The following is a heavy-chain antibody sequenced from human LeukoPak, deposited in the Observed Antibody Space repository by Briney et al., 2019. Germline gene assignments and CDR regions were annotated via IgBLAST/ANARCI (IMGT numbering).Heavy chain of an antibody. CDR1: GGTFSSYA. Sequence: ASVKVSCKASGGTFSSYAISWARQATGQGLEWMGWMNPNSGNTGCAQKFQGGVTMTRNTSISTAYMELSSLRSEDTAVYYCATAPSRLRYFDWLLYGGGDYWGQGTLVTVSS. D-gene: IGHD3-9*01. V-gene: IGHV1-8*02. CDR3: ATAPSRLRYFDWLLYGGGDY. J-gene: IGHJ4*02. CDR2: MNPNSGNT.